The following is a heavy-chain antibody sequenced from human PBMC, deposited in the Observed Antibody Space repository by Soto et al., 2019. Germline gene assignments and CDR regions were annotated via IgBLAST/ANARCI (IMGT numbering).Heavy chain of an antibody. J-gene: IGHJ6*02. Sequence: ASVKVSCKASGYTFTGYYMHWVRQAPGQGLEWMGWINPNSGGTNYAQKFQGWVTMTRDTSISTAYMELSRLRSDDTAVYCCAREWGRYCSSTSCYLSPIPGYYGMDVWGQGTTVTVSS. CDR1: GYTFTGYY. V-gene: IGHV1-2*04. D-gene: IGHD2-2*01. CDR2: INPNSGGT. CDR3: AREWGRYCSSTSCYLSPIPGYYGMDV.